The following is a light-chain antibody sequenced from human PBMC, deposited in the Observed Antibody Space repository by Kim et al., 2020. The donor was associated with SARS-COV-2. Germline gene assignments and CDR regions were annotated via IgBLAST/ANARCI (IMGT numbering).Light chain of an antibody. CDR1: NIRYRS. Sequence: SYELVQPPSVSVAPGQTASITCGGDNIRYRSVHWYQQRPGQAPVLVVYDDSARPSGIPERFSGSNSGNTATLTISRVEPGDEADFYCQVWDSDSEVVFGGGTQPDRP. J-gene: IGLJ2*01. V-gene: IGLV3-21*02. CDR2: DDS. CDR3: QVWDSDSEVV.